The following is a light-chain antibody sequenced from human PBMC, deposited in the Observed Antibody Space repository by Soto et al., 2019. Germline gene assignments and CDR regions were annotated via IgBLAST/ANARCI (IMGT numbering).Light chain of an antibody. CDR1: QSVSSN. J-gene: IGKJ1*01. CDR2: GAS. CDR3: QQYNIYSWT. Sequence: EIVMTQSPATLSVSPGERATLSCRASQSVSSNLAWYQQKPGQAPRLLIYGASTRATGIPDRFSGSGSGTEFTLTISSLQPDDFATYYCQQYNIYSWTFGQGTKVDI. V-gene: IGKV3D-15*01.